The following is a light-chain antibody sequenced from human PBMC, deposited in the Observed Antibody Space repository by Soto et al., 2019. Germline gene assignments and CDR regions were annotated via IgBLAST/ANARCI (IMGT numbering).Light chain of an antibody. J-gene: IGKJ4*01. CDR2: AAS. Sequence: DIQMTQSPSSVSASVGDRVTITCRASQHISSWLAWYQQTPGKAPKLLIYAASSLQSGVPSRFSGSGSGTDFTLTVSSLQPEDSATYYCQRANSFPFTFGGGPKVEIK. V-gene: IGKV1-12*02. CDR1: QHISSW. CDR3: QRANSFPFT.